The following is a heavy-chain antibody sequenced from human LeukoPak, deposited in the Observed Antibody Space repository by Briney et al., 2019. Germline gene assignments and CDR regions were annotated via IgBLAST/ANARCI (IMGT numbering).Heavy chain of an antibody. CDR1: GGSISSSSYY. V-gene: IGHV4-39*07. CDR3: ARERRDNGSGSSDYYYYMDV. CDR2: IYYSGST. Sequence: PSETLSLTCTVSGGSISSSSYYWGWIRQPPGKGLEWIGSIYYSGSTYYNPSLKSRVTISVDTSKNQFSLKLSSVTAADTAVYYCARERRDNGSGSSDYYYYMDVWGKGTTVTISS. J-gene: IGHJ6*03. D-gene: IGHD3-10*01.